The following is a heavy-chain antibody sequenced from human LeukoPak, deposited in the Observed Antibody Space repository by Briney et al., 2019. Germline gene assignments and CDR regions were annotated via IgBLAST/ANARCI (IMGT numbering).Heavy chain of an antibody. Sequence: PSQTLSLTCTVSGGSISSGSYYWSWIRQPAGKGLEWIGRIYTSGSTNYNPSLKSRVTISVDTSKNQFSLKLSSVTAADTAVYYCARVLRGYSYGAEFDYWGQGTPVTVSS. CDR2: IYTSGST. CDR3: ARVLRGYSYGAEFDY. J-gene: IGHJ4*02. D-gene: IGHD5-18*01. V-gene: IGHV4-61*02. CDR1: GGSISSGSYY.